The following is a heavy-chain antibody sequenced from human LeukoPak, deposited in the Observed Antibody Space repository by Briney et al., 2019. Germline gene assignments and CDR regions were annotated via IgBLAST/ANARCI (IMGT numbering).Heavy chain of an antibody. J-gene: IGHJ6*02. CDR3: ARDKERGSSWYAGPYYYYGMDV. CDR2: ISTYDGDA. V-gene: IGHV1-18*01. D-gene: IGHD6-13*01. Sequence: ASVKVSCKASGYSFTSYGITWVRQAPGQGLEWMGWISTYDGDANYAQQLQGRVTMTTDTSTITAYMELRSLRSDDTAVYYCARDKERGSSWYAGPYYYYGMDVWGQGTTVTVSS. CDR1: GYSFTSYG.